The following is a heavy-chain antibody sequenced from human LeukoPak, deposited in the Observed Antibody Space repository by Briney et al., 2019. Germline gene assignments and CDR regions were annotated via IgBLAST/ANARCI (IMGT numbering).Heavy chain of an antibody. CDR1: GVSFSGYY. D-gene: IGHD3-10*01. CDR2: INHSGST. V-gene: IGHV4-34*01. CDR3: ARSPGDFDI. Sequence: PAETLSLTCAVYGVSFSGYYWSWIRQPPGKGLEWIGEINHSGSTNYNPSLKSRVTISVDTSKNQFSLKLSSVTAADTAVYYCARSPGDFDIWGQGTMVTVSS. J-gene: IGHJ3*02.